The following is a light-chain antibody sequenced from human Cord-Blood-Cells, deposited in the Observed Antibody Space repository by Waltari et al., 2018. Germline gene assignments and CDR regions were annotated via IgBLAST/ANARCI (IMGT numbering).Light chain of an antibody. CDR2: EDS. V-gene: IGLV3-10*01. CDR1: ALPKKY. Sequence: SYELTQPPSVSVSPGQTARITCSGDALPKKYAYRYQQKSGQAPVLVIYEDSKRPSGIHERFSGSSSGTMATLTISGAQVEDEADYYCYSTDSSGKRWVFGGGTKLTVL. CDR3: YSTDSSGKRWV. J-gene: IGLJ3*02.